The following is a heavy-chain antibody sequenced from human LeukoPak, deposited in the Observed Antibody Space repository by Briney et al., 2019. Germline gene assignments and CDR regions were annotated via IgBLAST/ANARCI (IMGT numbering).Heavy chain of an antibody. D-gene: IGHD3-3*01. CDR1: GFTFSDYY. V-gene: IGHV3-11*01. J-gene: IGHJ4*02. CDR2: ISSSGSTI. Sequence: GGSLRLSCAASGFTFSDYYMSWIRQAPGKGLEWVSYISSSGSTIYYADSVKGRFTISRDNAKNSLYLQMNSLRAKDTAVYYCARSRLDYDFWSGSDYWGQGTLVTVSS. CDR3: ARSRLDYDFWSGSDY.